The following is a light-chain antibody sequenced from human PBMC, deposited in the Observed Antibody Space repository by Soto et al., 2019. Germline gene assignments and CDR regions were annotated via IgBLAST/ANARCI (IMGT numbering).Light chain of an antibody. CDR2: GAS. V-gene: IGKV3-15*01. J-gene: IGKJ1*01. Sequence: EIMMTQSPSTLSVSPGERATLSCRASHSVSDNLAWYQQKPGQAPRLLIYGASTRATGIPARFSGSGSGTDFTLSISRLEPDDFAVYYCHQYESSPQTFGRGTKVDIK. CDR1: HSVSDN. CDR3: HQYESSPQT.